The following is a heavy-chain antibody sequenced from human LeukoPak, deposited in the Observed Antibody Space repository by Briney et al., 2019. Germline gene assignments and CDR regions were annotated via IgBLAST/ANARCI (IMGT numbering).Heavy chain of an antibody. D-gene: IGHD3-3*01. CDR2: IYYSGST. CDR1: GGSISSYY. V-gene: IGHV4-59*01. CDR3: AREGYDFWSGHLPLDV. J-gene: IGHJ6*02. Sequence: SETLSLTCTASGGSISSYYWSWIRQPPGKGLEWIVYIYYSGSTNYNPSLKSRVTISVDTSKNQFSLKLSSVTAADTAVYYCAREGYDFWSGHLPLDVWGQGTTVTVSS.